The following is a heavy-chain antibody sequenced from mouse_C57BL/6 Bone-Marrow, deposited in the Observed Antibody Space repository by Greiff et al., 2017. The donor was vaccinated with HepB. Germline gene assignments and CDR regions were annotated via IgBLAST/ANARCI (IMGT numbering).Heavy chain of an antibody. CDR3: ARTYYGSYAMDY. CDR1: GFTFSSYG. D-gene: IGHD1-1*01. J-gene: IGHJ4*01. Sequence: EVKLQESGGDLVKPGGSLKLSCAASGFTFSSYGMSWVRQTPDKRLEWVATISSGGSYTYYPDSVKGRFTISRDNAKNTLYLQMSSLKSEDTAMYYCARTYYGSYAMDYWGQGTSVTVSS. V-gene: IGHV5-6*01. CDR2: ISSGGSYT.